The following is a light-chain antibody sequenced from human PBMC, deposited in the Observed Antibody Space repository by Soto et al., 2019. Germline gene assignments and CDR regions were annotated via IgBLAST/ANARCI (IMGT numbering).Light chain of an antibody. J-gene: IGLJ1*01. V-gene: IGLV2-8*01. Sequence: QSALTQPPSASGSPGQSGTISCTGTSSDVGGYTYVSWYQQHPGKAPKLMIYEVSKRPSGVPDRFSGSKSGNTASLTVSGLQAEDEADYYCSSYAGSNRVFGTGTKLTVL. CDR3: SSYAGSNRV. CDR1: SSDVGGYTY. CDR2: EVS.